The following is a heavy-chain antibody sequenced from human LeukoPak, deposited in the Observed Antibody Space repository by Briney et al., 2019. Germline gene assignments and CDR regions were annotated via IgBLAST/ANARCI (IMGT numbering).Heavy chain of an antibody. V-gene: IGHV4-59*08. CDR3: ARQTVLTEFDP. J-gene: IGHJ5*02. D-gene: IGHD4/OR15-4a*01. Sequence: SGTLSLTCTVSGGSISSYYWSWIRQPPGKGLEWIGYIYYSGSTNYNPSLKSRVTISVDTSKNQFSLKLSSVTAADTAVYYCARQTVLTEFDPWGQGTLVTVSS. CDR1: GGSISSYY. CDR2: IYYSGST.